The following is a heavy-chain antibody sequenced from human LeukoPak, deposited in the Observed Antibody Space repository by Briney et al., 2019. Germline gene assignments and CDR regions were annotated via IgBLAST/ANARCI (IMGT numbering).Heavy chain of an antibody. CDR2: INPNSGGT. J-gene: IGHJ4*02. Sequence: ASVKVSCKASGYTFTSYGISWVRQAPGQGLEWMGWINPNSGGTNYAQKFQGRVTMTRDTSISTAYMELSRLRSDDTAVYYCARGDYPGAYFDYWGQGTLVTVSS. D-gene: IGHD3-16*01. V-gene: IGHV1-2*02. CDR1: GYTFTSYG. CDR3: ARGDYPGAYFDY.